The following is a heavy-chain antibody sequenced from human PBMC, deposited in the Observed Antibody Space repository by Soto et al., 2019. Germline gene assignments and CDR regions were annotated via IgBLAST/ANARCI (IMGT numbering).Heavy chain of an antibody. V-gene: IGHV3-23*01. D-gene: IGHD3-3*01. CDR1: GFSFSSYA. CDR3: AKDISTDFWSGFLDY. CDR2: ISGSGGTT. Sequence: EVQLLESGGGLVQPGGSLRLSCVGSGFSFSSYAMNWVRQAPGQGLEWVSGISGSGGTTFYADSVKGRFTISRDNSKNTLYLQMNSLRAEDTALYYCAKDISTDFWSGFLDYWGQGTLVTVSS. J-gene: IGHJ4*02.